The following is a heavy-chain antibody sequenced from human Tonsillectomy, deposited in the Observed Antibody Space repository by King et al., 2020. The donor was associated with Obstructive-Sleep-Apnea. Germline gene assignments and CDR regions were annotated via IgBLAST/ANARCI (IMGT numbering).Heavy chain of an antibody. D-gene: IGHD6-19*01. Sequence: VQLVEPGGGLVKPGGSLRLSCAASGFTFSDYYMSWIRQAPGKGLEWVSYISSSSSYTNYADSVKGRFTISRDNAKNSLYLQMNSLRAEDTAVYYCARDLSSGWDPLFDYWGQGTLVTVSS. CDR2: ISSSSSYT. CDR1: GFTFSDYY. V-gene: IGHV3-11*06. CDR3: ARDLSSGWDPLFDY. J-gene: IGHJ4*02.